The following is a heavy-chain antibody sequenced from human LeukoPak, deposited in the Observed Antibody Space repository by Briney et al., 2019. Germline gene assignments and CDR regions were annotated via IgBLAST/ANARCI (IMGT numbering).Heavy chain of an antibody. Sequence: SGPTLLKPTQTLTLTCTFSGFSLSTSGVGVGWIRQPPGKALEWLALIYWNDDKRYSPSLKSRLTITKDTSKNQVVLTMTNMDPVDTATYYCALIAAAGRDPYWGQGTLVTVSS. D-gene: IGHD6-13*01. CDR1: GFSLSTSGVG. J-gene: IGHJ4*02. CDR2: IYWNDDK. V-gene: IGHV2-5*01. CDR3: ALIAAAGRDPY.